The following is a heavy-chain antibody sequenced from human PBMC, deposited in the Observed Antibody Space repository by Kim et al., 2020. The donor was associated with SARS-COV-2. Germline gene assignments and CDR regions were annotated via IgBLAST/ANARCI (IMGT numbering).Heavy chain of an antibody. CDR3: ARDPKLRGGNWCDP. D-gene: IGHD3-16*01. J-gene: IGHJ5*02. Sequence: ADSGKGRFTICRDNSKNTLYLQMNSRRAGDTAVYYCARDPKLRGGNWCDPWGQGTLVTVSS. V-gene: IGHV3-30*01.